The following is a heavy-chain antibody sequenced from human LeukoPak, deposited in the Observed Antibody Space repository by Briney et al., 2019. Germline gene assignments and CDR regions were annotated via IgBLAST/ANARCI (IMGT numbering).Heavy chain of an antibody. Sequence: SETLSLTCTVSGGSISSGDYYWSWIRQPPGKGLEWIGYIYYSGNTYYNPSLKSRVTISVDTSKNQFSLKLSSVTAADTAVYYCARAPNYGSGRPYPDYWGQGTLVTVSS. D-gene: IGHD3-10*01. V-gene: IGHV4-30-4*01. J-gene: IGHJ4*02. CDR1: GGSISSGDYY. CDR3: ARAPNYGSGRPYPDY. CDR2: IYYSGNT.